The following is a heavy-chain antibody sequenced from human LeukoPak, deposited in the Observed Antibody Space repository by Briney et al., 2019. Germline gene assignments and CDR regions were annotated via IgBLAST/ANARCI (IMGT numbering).Heavy chain of an antibody. V-gene: IGHV4-38-2*02. J-gene: IGHJ3*02. D-gene: IGHD3-22*01. CDR3: ARAGLGDSSGYDAFDI. CDR2: IYHSGST. CDR1: GYSISSGYY. Sequence: PSETLSLTCTVSGYSISSGYYWGWIRQPPGKGLEWIGEIYHSGSTNYNPSLKSRVTISVDKSKNQFSLKLSSVTAADTAVYYCARAGLGDSSGYDAFDIWGQGTMVTVSS.